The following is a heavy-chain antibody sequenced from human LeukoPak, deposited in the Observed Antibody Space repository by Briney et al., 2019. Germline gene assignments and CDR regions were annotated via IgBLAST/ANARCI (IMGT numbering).Heavy chain of an antibody. D-gene: IGHD3-22*01. Sequence: GGSLRLSCAAPGFTFSSYAMSWVRQAPGKGLEWVSAISGSGGSTYYADSVKGRFTISRDNSKNTLYLQMNSLRAEDTAVYYCAKEVYDSSGYYSDYWGQGTLVTVSS. CDR3: AKEVYDSSGYYSDY. V-gene: IGHV3-23*01. J-gene: IGHJ4*02. CDR2: ISGSGGST. CDR1: GFTFSSYA.